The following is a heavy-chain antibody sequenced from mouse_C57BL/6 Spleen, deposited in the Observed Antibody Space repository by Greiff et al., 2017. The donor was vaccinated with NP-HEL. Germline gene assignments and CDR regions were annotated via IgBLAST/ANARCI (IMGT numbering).Heavy chain of an antibody. J-gene: IGHJ2*01. Sequence: QVQLKESGPELVKPGASVKLSCKASGYTFTSYDINWVKQRPGQGLEWIGWIYPRDGSTKYNEKFKGKATLTVDTSSSTAYMELHSLTSEDSAVYFCARRKDYYSNFYFDYWGQGTTLTVSS. CDR1: GYTFTSYD. V-gene: IGHV1-85*01. D-gene: IGHD2-5*01. CDR3: ARRKDYYSNFYFDY. CDR2: IYPRDGST.